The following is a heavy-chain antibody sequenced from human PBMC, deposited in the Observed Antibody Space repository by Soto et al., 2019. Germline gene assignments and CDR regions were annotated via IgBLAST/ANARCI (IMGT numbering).Heavy chain of an antibody. CDR3: ARHGGSYSSSWYSLFDY. J-gene: IGHJ4*02. D-gene: IGHD6-13*01. CDR2: IYYSGST. CDR1: GGSISSSSYY. V-gene: IGHV4-39*01. Sequence: SETLSLTCTVSGGSISSSSYYWGWIRQPPGKGLEWIGSIYYSGSTYYNPSPKSRVTISVDTSKNQFSLKLSSVTAADTAVYYCARHGGSYSSSWYSLFDYWGQGTLVTVSS.